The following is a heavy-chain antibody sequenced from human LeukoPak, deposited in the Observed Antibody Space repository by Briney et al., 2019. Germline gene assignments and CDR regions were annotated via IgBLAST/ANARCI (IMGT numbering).Heavy chain of an antibody. J-gene: IGHJ5*02. CDR1: GDSISSYY. CDR3: ARGRMTYNWFDP. V-gene: IGHV4-59*13. Sequence: PSETLSLTCNVSGDSISSYYWSWIRQPPGKGLEWIGYIYYSGSTNYNPFLESRVTISVDTSKNQFSLKLNSVTAADTAVYYCARGRMTYNWFDPWGQGTLVTVSS. CDR2: IYYSGST.